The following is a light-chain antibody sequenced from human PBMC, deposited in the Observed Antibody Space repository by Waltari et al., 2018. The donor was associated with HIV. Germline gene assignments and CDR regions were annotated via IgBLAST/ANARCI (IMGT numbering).Light chain of an antibody. CDR1: NTDICLYNL. V-gene: IGLV2-14*01. CDR2: RVN. CDR3: SSYTSADSLL. Sequence: QSALTQPASVSGSPGQSITISCTGGNTDICLYNLVSWYRPHPGKAPQLVLYRVNRRTAGVSVRFSGSKSGNTASLTISSLQAEDEGDYYCSSYTSADSLLFGGGTKLTVL. J-gene: IGLJ2*01.